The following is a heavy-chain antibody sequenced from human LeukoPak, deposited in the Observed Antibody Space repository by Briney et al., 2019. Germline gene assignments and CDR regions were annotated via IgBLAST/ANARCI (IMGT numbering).Heavy chain of an antibody. CDR1: GASISSSGYY. D-gene: IGHD3-22*01. CDR2: ISYSGNT. Sequence: SSETLSLTCTVSGASISSSGYYWGWIRQPPGKGLEWSGSISYSGNTYYNPSLWSRVTISVDTSKNQFSLKLSSVTAADTAVYYCAAYYYDPSGYFGCGEGILVTVSS. J-gene: IGHJ4*02. CDR3: AAYYYDPSGYFG. V-gene: IGHV4-39*01.